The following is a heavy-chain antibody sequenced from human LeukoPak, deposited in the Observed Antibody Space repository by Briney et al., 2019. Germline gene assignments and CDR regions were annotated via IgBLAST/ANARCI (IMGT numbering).Heavy chain of an antibody. Sequence: GGSLRLSCAASGFTFSDYWMSWVRQAPGKGLEWVANIKQDGSEKHYVDSLRGRFTISRDNAKNSLDLQMNSLRAEDTDVYFCARDLYYFDSSGYYASDLWGQGTLVTVSS. CDR3: ARDLYYFDSSGYYASDL. CDR1: GFTFSDYW. J-gene: IGHJ5*02. CDR2: IKQDGSEK. V-gene: IGHV3-7*01. D-gene: IGHD3-22*01.